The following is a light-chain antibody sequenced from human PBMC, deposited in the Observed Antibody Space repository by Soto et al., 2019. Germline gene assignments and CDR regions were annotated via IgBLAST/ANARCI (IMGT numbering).Light chain of an antibody. V-gene: IGLV2-14*01. CDR3: SSYTTSGSLV. Sequence: QSALTQPASVSGYPGQSITISCTGTSSDVGGYNYVSWYQQHPGKAPKLMIYDVSNRPSGVSNRFSGSKSGNTASLTISGLQAEDEADYYCSSYTTSGSLVFGGGTKVTVL. J-gene: IGLJ2*01. CDR1: SSDVGGYNY. CDR2: DVS.